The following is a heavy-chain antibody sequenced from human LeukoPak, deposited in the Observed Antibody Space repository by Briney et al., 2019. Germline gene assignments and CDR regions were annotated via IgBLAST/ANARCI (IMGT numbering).Heavy chain of an antibody. D-gene: IGHD6-19*01. J-gene: IGHJ4*02. V-gene: IGHV1-69*13. CDR2: IVPIFGTA. Sequence: SVKVSCKASGGTFSSYAISWVRQAPRQGLEWMGGIVPIFGTANYAQKFQGRVTITADESTSTAYMELGSLRSEDTAVYYCARKGRGSSGWYFQDWGQGTLVTVSS. CDR3: ARKGRGSSGWYFQD. CDR1: GGTFSSYA.